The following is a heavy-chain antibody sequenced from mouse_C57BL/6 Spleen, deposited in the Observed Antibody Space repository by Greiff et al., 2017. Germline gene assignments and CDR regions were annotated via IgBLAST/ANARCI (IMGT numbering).Heavy chain of an antibody. J-gene: IGHJ4*01. CDR3: ARFDDGYYRYAMDY. Sequence: QVQLQQSGAELVRPGTSVKVSCKASGYAFTNYLIEWVKQRPGQGLEWIGVINPGSGGTNYNEKFKGKATLTADKSSSTAYMQLSSLTSEDSAVYFCARFDDGYYRYAMDYWGQGTSVTVSS. CDR1: GYAFTNYL. CDR2: INPGSGGT. D-gene: IGHD2-3*01. V-gene: IGHV1-54*01.